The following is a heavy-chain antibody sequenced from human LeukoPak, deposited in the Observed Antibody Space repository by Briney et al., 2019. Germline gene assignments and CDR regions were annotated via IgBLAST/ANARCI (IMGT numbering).Heavy chain of an antibody. Sequence: PGGSLRLSCAASGFTFSGCGMHWVRQAPRKGQGWVAFIWYDGRDKYYADSVKGQFTISRDNSKNTLYLQMNSLRTEDTAVYYCAKDPHSYGSYFVSWGQGTLLTVSS. CDR3: AKDPHSYGSYFVS. CDR1: GFTFSGCG. V-gene: IGHV3-30*02. D-gene: IGHD5-18*01. J-gene: IGHJ4*02. CDR2: IWYDGRDK.